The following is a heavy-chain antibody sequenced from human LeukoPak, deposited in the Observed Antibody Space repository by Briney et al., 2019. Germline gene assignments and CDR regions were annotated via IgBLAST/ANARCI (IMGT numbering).Heavy chain of an antibody. J-gene: IGHJ4*02. V-gene: IGHV1-8*01. CDR1: GYTFTSYD. D-gene: IGHD5-18*01. CDR3: ARGGGYSYGYAIHDY. Sequence: ASVKVSCKASGYTFTSYDINWLRQATGQGLEWMGWMNPNSGNTGYAQKFQGRVTMTRNTSISTAYMELSSLRSEDTAVYYCARGGGYSYGYAIHDYWGQGTLVTVSS. CDR2: MNPNSGNT.